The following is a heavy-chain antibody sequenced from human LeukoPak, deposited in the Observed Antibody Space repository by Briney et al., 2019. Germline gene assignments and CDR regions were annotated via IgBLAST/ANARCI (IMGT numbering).Heavy chain of an antibody. V-gene: IGHV1-46*01. J-gene: IGHJ6*03. CDR2: INPSGGST. CDR3: ARDPRYCSSTSCYKNYYYMDV. D-gene: IGHD2-2*02. Sequence: GASVKVSCKASGYTFTSYYMHWVRQAPGQGLEWMGIINPSGGSTSYAQKFQGRVTMTRDTSTSTVYMELSSLRSEDTAVYYCARDPRYCSSTSCYKNYYYMDVWGKGTTVTVSS. CDR1: GYTFTSYY.